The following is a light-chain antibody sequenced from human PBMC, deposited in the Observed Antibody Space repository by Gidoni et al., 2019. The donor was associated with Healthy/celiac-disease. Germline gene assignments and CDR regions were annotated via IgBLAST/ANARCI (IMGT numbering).Light chain of an antibody. CDR1: QSVLYSTNNKNY. J-gene: IGKJ5*01. V-gene: IGKV4-1*01. CDR2: WAS. CDR3: QHYYSPPIT. Sequence: DIVTTQSQDSLAVSLGERATINCKSSQSVLYSTNNKNYLAWYQQKPGQPPKLLIYWASTRESGVPGRFSGSGSGTDFTLTISSLQAEDVAVYYCQHYYSPPITFGQGTRLEIK.